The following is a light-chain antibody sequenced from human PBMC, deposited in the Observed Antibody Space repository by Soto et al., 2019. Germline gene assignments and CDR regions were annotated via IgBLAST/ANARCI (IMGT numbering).Light chain of an antibody. CDR1: QGIRSS. J-gene: IGKJ3*01. CDR3: QQLHTYPFT. Sequence: DIQLTQSPSFLSASVGDRVTITCRASQGIRSSLAWYQQKPGKAPKLLIYSASTLQSGVPSRFSGSGSGTEFTLTISRLQPEDFATYYCQQLHTYPFTFGPGTKVDIK. CDR2: SAS. V-gene: IGKV1-9*01.